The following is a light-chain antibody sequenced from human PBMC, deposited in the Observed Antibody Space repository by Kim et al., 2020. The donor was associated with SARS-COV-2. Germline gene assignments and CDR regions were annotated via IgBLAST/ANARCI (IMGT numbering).Light chain of an antibody. Sequence: ETVLTQSPGSLSLSPGETATLSCTASQSVSSNYLAWYQQKPGQAPRLLIYGAYNRATGIPDRFSGSESGTDFTLTISGLEPEDFAMYFWQLRSSAPQTVGQGTKVDI. CDR3: QLRSSAPQT. V-gene: IGKV3-20*01. CDR1: QSVSSNY. J-gene: IGKJ1*01. CDR2: GAY.